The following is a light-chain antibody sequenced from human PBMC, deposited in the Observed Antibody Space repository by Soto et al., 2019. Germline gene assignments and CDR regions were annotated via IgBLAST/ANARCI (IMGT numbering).Light chain of an antibody. Sequence: EVVMTQSPATLSVSAGETVTLSCRASQSVSTKLAWYQQKPGLAPRLLIFGASTRATGVPARFSGSGSGTEFTLTISSLQSEDFALYYCQQYNNWPPLTFGGGPRWRSN. CDR2: GAS. CDR3: QQYNNWPPLT. CDR1: QSVSTK. J-gene: IGKJ4*01. V-gene: IGKV3-15*01.